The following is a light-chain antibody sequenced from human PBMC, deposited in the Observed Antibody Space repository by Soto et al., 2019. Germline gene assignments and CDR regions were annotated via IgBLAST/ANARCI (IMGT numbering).Light chain of an antibody. Sequence: DIQMTQSPSSLSASVGDRVTITCRASQSISSYLNWYQQKPGKAPKLLIYAASSLQSGVPSRFGGSGSGTEFTVTISSLKPEGFGTYYCQESYSTPLTFGGGTKVEIK. CDR3: QESYSTPLT. CDR2: AAS. CDR1: QSISSY. V-gene: IGKV1-39*01. J-gene: IGKJ4*01.